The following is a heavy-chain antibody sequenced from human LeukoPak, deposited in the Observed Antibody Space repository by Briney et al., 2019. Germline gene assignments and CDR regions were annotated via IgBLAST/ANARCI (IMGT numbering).Heavy chain of an antibody. J-gene: IGHJ6*02. CDR1: GFTCSSYA. CDR3: ARHQHYGMDV. V-gene: IGHV3-48*04. CDR2: ISSSGSPI. Sequence: PGGSLRLSCAASGFTCSSYAMSWVRQAPGRGLEWVSYISSSGSPISYADSVKGRSTISRDNTKNSLYLQMNSLRAEDTAVYYCARHQHYGMDVWGQGTTVTVSS.